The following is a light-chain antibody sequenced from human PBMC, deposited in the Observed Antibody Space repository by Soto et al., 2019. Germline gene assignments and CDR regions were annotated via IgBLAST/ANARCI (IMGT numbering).Light chain of an antibody. Sequence: QPVLTQPPSVSGAPGQRVTISCTGSSSNIGAGYDVHWYQQLPGKAPKLLIYENSNRPSGVPDRFSGSKSGISASLAITGHQAEDDADYYGQSYDSSRSGWVFGGGTKLTVL. V-gene: IGLV1-40*01. CDR1: SSNIGAGYD. CDR3: QSYDSSRSGWV. CDR2: ENS. J-gene: IGLJ3*02.